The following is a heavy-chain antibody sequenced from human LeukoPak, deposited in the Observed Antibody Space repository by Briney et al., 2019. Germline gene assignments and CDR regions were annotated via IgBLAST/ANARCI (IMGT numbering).Heavy chain of an antibody. Sequence: SETLSLTCAVYGGSFSGYYWSWIRQPPGKGLEWIGEINHSGSTNYNPSLKSRVTISVDTSKNQFSLKLSSVTAADTAVYYCARVPGGYDILTGYPFPFDYWGQGTLVTVSS. CDR2: INHSGST. V-gene: IGHV4-34*01. CDR1: GGSFSGYY. J-gene: IGHJ4*02. D-gene: IGHD3-9*01. CDR3: ARVPGGYDILTGYPFPFDY.